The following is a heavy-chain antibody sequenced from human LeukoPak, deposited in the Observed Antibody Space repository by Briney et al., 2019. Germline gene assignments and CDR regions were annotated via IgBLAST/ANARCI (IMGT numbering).Heavy chain of an antibody. Sequence: SETLSLTCAVYGGSFSNYYWSWIRQPPGKGLECIREINHSGSTNYNPSPKSRVTISVATSKNQFSLKLSSVTAADTAVYYCARDATMIVVVEDAFDIWGQGTMVTVSS. V-gene: IGHV4-34*01. CDR1: GGSFSNYY. D-gene: IGHD3-22*01. CDR3: ARDATMIVVVEDAFDI. CDR2: INHSGST. J-gene: IGHJ3*02.